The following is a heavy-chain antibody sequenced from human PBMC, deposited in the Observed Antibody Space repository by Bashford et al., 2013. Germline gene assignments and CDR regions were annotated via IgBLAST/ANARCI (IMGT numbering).Heavy chain of an antibody. CDR1: GYSFNNSW. J-gene: IGHJ4*02. D-gene: IGHD2-21*02. CDR2: IYPGDSDT. Sequence: GESLKISCKGSGYSFNNSWIGWVRQMPGKGLEWMGIIYPGDSDTRYSPSFLGQVTISVDKSISTAYLQWSSLKASDTAMYYCARGQGFCGGDCFFDYWGQGILVTVSS. CDR3: ARGQGFCGGDCFFDY. V-gene: IGHV5-51*01.